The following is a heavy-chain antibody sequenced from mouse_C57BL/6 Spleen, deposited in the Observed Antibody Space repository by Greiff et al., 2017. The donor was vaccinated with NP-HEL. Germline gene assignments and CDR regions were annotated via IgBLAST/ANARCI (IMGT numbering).Heavy chain of an antibody. CDR2: INPSNGGT. CDR3: ARGGPTAYYSNYEFAY. Sequence: QVQLQQPGTELVKPGASVKLSCKASGYTFTSYWMHWVKQRPGQGLEWIGNINPSNGGTNYNEKFKSKATLTVDKSSSTAYMQLSSLTSEDSAVYYCARGGPTAYYSNYEFAYWGQGTLVTVSA. V-gene: IGHV1-53*01. J-gene: IGHJ3*01. D-gene: IGHD2-5*01. CDR1: GYTFTSYW.